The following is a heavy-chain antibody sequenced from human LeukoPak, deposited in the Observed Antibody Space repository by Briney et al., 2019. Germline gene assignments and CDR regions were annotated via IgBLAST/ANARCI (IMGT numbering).Heavy chain of an antibody. CDR2: IYTSGST. V-gene: IGHV4-61*02. D-gene: IGHD4-23*01. J-gene: IGHJ4*02. CDR1: GGSISSGSYY. CDR3: ASSTMVVTPLSDHIDY. Sequence: SETLSLTXTVSGGSISSGSYYWSWIRQPAGKGLEWIGRIYTSGSTSYNPSLKSRVTISVDTSKTQFSLKLSSVTAADTAVYYCASSTMVVTPLSDHIDYWDQGTLVTVSS.